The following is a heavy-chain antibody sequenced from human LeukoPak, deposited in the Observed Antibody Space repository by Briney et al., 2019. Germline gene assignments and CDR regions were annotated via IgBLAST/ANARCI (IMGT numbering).Heavy chain of an antibody. CDR1: GDSLSRYY. J-gene: IGHJ6*03. D-gene: IGHD2/OR15-2a*01. CDR2: INPSGSP. V-gene: IGHV4-34*01. CDR3: ASVRHDPLEYYYYVDV. Sequence: SETLSLTCAVYGDSLSRYYWTWIRQPPGKGLEWLGEINPSGSPDYNPSLKSRAAITVDTSKNQFSLRLASVTAADTAVYYCASVRHDPLEYYYYVDVWGKGTTVTVSS.